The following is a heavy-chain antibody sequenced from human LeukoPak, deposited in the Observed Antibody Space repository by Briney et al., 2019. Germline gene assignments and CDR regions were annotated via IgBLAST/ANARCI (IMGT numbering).Heavy chain of an antibody. CDR1: GYTFTSYG. CDR3: ATDGYCSGGSCSYYFDY. Sequence: ASVKVSCKASGYTFTSYGISWVRQAPGQGLEWMGWISAYNGNTNYAQKLQGRVTMTTDTSTSTAYMELRSLRSDDTAVYYCATDGYCSGGSCSYYFDYWGQGTLVTVSS. D-gene: IGHD2-15*01. J-gene: IGHJ4*02. CDR2: ISAYNGNT. V-gene: IGHV1-18*01.